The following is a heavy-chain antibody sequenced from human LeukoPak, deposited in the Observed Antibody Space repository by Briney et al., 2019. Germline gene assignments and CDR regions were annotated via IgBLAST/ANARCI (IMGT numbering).Heavy chain of an antibody. J-gene: IGHJ6*03. CDR3: ARDGTVTTKLYYYYMDV. CDR2: ISSSGSTI. V-gene: IGHV3-11*01. Sequence: GGSLRLSCAASGFTFSRYDMSWIRQAPGKGLEWVSYISSSGSTIYYADSVKGRFTISRDNAKNSLYLQMNSLRAEDTAVYYCARDGTVTTKLYYYYMDVWGKGTTVTVSS. D-gene: IGHD4-17*01. CDR1: GFTFSRYD.